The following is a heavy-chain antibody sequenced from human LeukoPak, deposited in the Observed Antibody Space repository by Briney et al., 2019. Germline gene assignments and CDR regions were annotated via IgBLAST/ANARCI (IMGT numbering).Heavy chain of an antibody. CDR1: GFTVSSNY. V-gene: IGHV3-66*01. CDR2: IYSGGST. J-gene: IGHJ4*02. Sequence: GGSLRLSCAASGFTVSSNYMSWVRQAPGKGLEWVSVIYSGGSTYYADSVKGRFTISRDNSKNTLYLQMNSLRAEDTAVYYCARAGRGKLYYFDYWGQGTLVTVSS. CDR3: ARAGRGKLYYFDY. D-gene: IGHD5-24*01.